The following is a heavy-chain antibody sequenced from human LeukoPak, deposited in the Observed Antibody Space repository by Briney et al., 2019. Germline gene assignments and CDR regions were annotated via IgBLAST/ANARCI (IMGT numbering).Heavy chain of an antibody. V-gene: IGHV3-74*03. CDR1: GFTFISYW. D-gene: IGHD6-13*01. J-gene: IGHJ3*02. CDR3: ARAAAGISGALQI. CDR2: INGDGSST. Sequence: GGSLRLSCAASGFTFISYWMHWVRQLPGKGRVWVSRINGDGSSTTYADSVKGRFTISRDNARNSLFLQMDSLRAEDTAVYYCARAAAGISGALQIWGKGTMVTVSS.